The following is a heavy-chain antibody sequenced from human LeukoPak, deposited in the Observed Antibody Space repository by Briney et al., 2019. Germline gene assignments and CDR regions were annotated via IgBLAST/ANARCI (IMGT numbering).Heavy chain of an antibody. CDR1: GFSFRRYA. D-gene: IGHD3-22*01. J-gene: IGHJ4*02. CDR3: ARGYDSSGYYWLNYFDY. CDR2: ISSNSRTI. Sequence: PGGSLRLSCAASGFSFRRYAMNWVRQAPGKGLEWISYISSNSRTIYYADSVKGRFTVSRDNAKNSLFLQMNSLRAEDTAVYYCARGYDSSGYYWLNYFDYWGQGTLVTVSS. V-gene: IGHV3-48*04.